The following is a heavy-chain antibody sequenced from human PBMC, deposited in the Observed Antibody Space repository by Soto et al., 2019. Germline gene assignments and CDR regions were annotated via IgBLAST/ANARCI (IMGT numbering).Heavy chain of an antibody. J-gene: IGHJ6*03. Sequence: SETLSLTCTVSGGSISSYYWSWIRQPPGKGLEWIGYIYYSGNTNYNPSLKSRVTISVDTSKNQFSLKLSSVTAADTAVYYCARRDSSSWYHMDVWGKGTTVTVSS. V-gene: IGHV4-59*08. D-gene: IGHD6-13*01. CDR2: IYYSGNT. CDR3: ARRDSSSWYHMDV. CDR1: GGSISSYY.